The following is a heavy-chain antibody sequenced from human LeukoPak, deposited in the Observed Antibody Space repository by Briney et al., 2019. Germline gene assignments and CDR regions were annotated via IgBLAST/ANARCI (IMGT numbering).Heavy chain of an antibody. Sequence: GGSLRLSCAASGFTFSSYGMNWVRQAPRKGLEWVSAITAGGGITYYADSVKGRVTISRDNSKNTLYLQMNSLRAEDTAVYYCAKDLMRDRWFGESWGQGTLVTVSS. CDR1: GFTFSSYG. J-gene: IGHJ5*02. CDR3: AKDLMRDRWFGES. CDR2: ITAGGGIT. D-gene: IGHD3-10*01. V-gene: IGHV3-23*01.